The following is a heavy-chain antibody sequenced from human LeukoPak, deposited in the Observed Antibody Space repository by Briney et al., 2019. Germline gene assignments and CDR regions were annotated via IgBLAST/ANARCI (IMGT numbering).Heavy chain of an antibody. CDR3: ARDAYYYDSSGYYNSDY. J-gene: IGHJ4*02. Sequence: SETLSFTCTVSGGSISSYYWSWIRQPAGKGLGWIGRIYTDGSTYYNPSLRSRVTMSVDTSKNQFSLKLTSVTAADTAVYYCARDAYYYDSSGYYNSDYWGQGTLVTVSS. CDR2: IYTDGST. D-gene: IGHD3-22*01. CDR1: GGSISSYY. V-gene: IGHV4-4*07.